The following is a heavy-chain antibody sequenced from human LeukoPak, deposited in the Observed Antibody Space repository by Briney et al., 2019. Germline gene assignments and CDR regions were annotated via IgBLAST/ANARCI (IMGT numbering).Heavy chain of an antibody. CDR2: IYYSGST. D-gene: IGHD1-26*01. J-gene: IGHJ5*02. V-gene: IGHV4-39*07. CDR1: GGSISSSSYY. CDR3: AREYSGSPPAGFDP. Sequence: SETPSLTCTVSGGSISSSSYYWGWIRQPPGKGLEWIGSIYYSGSTYYNPSLKSRVTISVDTSKNQFSLKLSSVTAADTAVYYCAREYSGSPPAGFDPWGQGTLVTVSS.